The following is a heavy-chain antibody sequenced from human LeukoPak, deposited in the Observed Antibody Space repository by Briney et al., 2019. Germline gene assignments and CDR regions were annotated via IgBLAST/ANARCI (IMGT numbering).Heavy chain of an antibody. J-gene: IGHJ5*02. CDR3: ATRRDDFWSGPFDP. V-gene: IGHV3-21*01. D-gene: IGHD3-3*01. Sequence: GGSLRLSCAASGFTFSSYTMNWVRQAPGKGLEWVSSISSSGIYIYYADSVKGRFAISRDNTKNSLYLQMNSLRAEDTAVYYCATRRDDFWSGPFDPWGQGTLVTVSS. CDR2: ISSSGIYI. CDR1: GFTFSSYT.